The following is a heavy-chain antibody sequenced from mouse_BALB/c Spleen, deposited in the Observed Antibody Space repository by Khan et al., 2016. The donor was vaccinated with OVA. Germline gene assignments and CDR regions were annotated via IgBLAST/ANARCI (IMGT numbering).Heavy chain of an antibody. CDR3: ARGGAAYYRSGRGAMEY. Sequence: QIQLVQSGPELKKPGETVRISCKASGYTFTTAGIQWVQKMPGKGLKWIGWINTHSGVPKYAEDFKGRFAFSLEISVSTAYLQITNLKNEDTATXFCARGGAAYYRSGRGAMEYWGQGTSVTVSS. CDR1: GYTFTTAG. D-gene: IGHD2-12*01. CDR2: INTHSGVP. V-gene: IGHV9-4*02. J-gene: IGHJ4*01.